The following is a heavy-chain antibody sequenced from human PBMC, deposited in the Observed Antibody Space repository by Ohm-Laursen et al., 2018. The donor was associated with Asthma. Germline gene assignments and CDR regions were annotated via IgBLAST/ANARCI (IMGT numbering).Heavy chain of an antibody. Sequence: SLRLSCAASGFTFSGYWMHWVRQAPGKGLVWVSRINSDVSETTYADSVNGRFTVSRDDSKNTLYLQMNSLRPDDTAVYYCARDVMEWYLPAFDFWGQGTLVTVSS. J-gene: IGHJ4*02. CDR3: ARDVMEWYLPAFDF. CDR1: GFTFSGYW. V-gene: IGHV3-74*01. D-gene: IGHD3-3*01. CDR2: INSDVSET.